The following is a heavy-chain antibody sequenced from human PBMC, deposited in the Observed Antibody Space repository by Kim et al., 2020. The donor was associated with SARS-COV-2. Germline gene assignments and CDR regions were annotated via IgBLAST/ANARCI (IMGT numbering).Heavy chain of an antibody. CDR3: VSTMGSGSYYNVFPYYFDY. CDR2: ISYDGSNK. J-gene: IGHJ4*02. D-gene: IGHD3-10*01. Sequence: GGSLRLSCAASGFTFSNFAMHWVRQAPGKGLEWVAVISYDGSNKYYADSVKGRFTISRDNSKNTLYVQMNNLRTEDTAIYYCVSTMGSGSYYNVFPYYFDYWGQGTLVTVSS. V-gene: IGHV3-30*04. CDR1: GFTFSNFA.